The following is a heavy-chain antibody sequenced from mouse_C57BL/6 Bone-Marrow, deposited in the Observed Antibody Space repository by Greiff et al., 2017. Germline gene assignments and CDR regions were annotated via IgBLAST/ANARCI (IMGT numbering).Heavy chain of an antibody. V-gene: IGHV1-82*01. CDR1: GYAFSSSW. CDR3: ARYQTGPWFAY. D-gene: IGHD4-1*01. Sequence: QVQLKESGPELVKPGASVKISCKASGYAFSSSWMNWVKQRPGKGLEWIGRIYPGDGDTNYNGKFKGKATLTADKSSSTAYMQLSSLTSEDSAVCFCARYQTGPWFAYWGQGTLVTVSA. J-gene: IGHJ3*01. CDR2: IYPGDGDT.